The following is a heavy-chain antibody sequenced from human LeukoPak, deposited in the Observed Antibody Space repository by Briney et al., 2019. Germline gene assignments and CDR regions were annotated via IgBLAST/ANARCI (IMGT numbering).Heavy chain of an antibody. J-gene: IGHJ4*02. CDR2: ISSSGSTI. V-gene: IGHV3-11*04. CDR3: ARCIAAAGAVIDY. CDR1: GFTFSDYY. D-gene: IGHD6-13*01. Sequence: GGSLRLSCAASGFTFSDYYMSWIRQAPGKGLEWVSYISSSGSTIYYADSVKGRFTISRDNSKNTLYLQMNSLRAEDTAVYYCARCIAAAGAVIDYWGQGTLVTVSS.